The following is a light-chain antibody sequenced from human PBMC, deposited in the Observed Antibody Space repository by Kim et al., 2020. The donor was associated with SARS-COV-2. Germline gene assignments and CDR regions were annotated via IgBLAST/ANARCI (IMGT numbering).Light chain of an antibody. Sequence: DIQMTQSPSSLSASVGDRVTITCRASQSISSYLNWYQQKPGKAPKLLIYAASSLQSGVPSRFSGSGSGTDFTLTISSLQPEDFATYYCQQSYSTPPTFCQGTKLVI. CDR3: QQSYSTPPT. V-gene: IGKV1-39*01. CDR2: AAS. J-gene: IGKJ2*01. CDR1: QSISSY.